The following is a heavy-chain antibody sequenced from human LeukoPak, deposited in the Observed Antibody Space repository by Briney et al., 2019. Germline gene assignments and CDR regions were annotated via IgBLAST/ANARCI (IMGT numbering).Heavy chain of an antibody. D-gene: IGHD3-10*01. Sequence: GGSLRLSCAASGFTVSSNYMSWVRQAPGKGLEWVSVTYSGGSTYYADSVKGRFTISRDNSKNTLYLQMNSLRAEDTAVYYCARDRGGSGSYYNGDFDYWGQGTLVTVSS. J-gene: IGHJ4*02. CDR3: ARDRGGSGSYYNGDFDY. CDR1: GFTVSSNY. V-gene: IGHV3-66*01. CDR2: TYSGGST.